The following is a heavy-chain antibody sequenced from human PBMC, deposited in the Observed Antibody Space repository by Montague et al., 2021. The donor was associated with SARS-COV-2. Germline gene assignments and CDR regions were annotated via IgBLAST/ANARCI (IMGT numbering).Heavy chain of an antibody. CDR1: GASFRSGNSY. CDR2: ISYSGST. V-gene: IGHV4-61*01. D-gene: IGHD4-23*01. J-gene: IGHJ3*02. CDR3: VRDHPYGGPRGAYDI. Sequence: SETLSLTCTVSGASFRSGNSYWNWIRQPPGKGLEWIGYISYSGSTNYNPSLGSRVTISTDTSKNQLSLKVNSVTAADTAVYYCVRDHPYGGPRGAYDIWGQGTVVTVSS.